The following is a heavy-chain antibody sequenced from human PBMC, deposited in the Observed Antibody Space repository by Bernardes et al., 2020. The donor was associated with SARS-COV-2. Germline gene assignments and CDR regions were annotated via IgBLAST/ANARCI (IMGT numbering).Heavy chain of an antibody. CDR2: ISYDGSNS. Sequence: GGSLRLSCAASGFTFNSYAMHWVRQAPGKGLEWVALISYDGSNSYFADSLKGRFTISRDNSRNTVYLQMNSLRGEDTAVYYCARYGIAGRPFWSQGSLVTVSA. CDR1: GFTFNSYA. CDR3: ARYGIAGRPF. V-gene: IGHV3-30*03. D-gene: IGHD6-6*01. J-gene: IGHJ4*02.